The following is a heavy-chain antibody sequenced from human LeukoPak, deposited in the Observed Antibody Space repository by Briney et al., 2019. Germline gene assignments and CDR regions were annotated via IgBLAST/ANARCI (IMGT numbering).Heavy chain of an antibody. CDR2: IIPIFGTA. J-gene: IGHJ1*01. CDR1: GDTFSNYA. CDR3: ARIVSSSWYEYFHH. D-gene: IGHD6-19*01. Sequence: ASVKVSCKASGDTFSNYAISWVRQAPGQGLEWMGAIIPIFGTANYAQKFQGRVTITADESTSTAYMELSSLRSEDTAVDYCARIVSSSWYEYFHHWGQGTLVTVSS. V-gene: IGHV1-69*13.